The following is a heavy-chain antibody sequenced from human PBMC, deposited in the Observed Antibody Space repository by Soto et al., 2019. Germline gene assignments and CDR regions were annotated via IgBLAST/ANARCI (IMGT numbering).Heavy chain of an antibody. CDR1: GFSFDTYW. V-gene: IGHV3-74*01. J-gene: IGHJ6*04. Sequence: GGSLRLSCAASGFSFDTYWMHWVRQAPGKGLVWVSRINGVGSSTSYADFVKGRVTISRDNAKNTLYLQMNSLRAEDTAVYYCARVAGGHGLDVWGKGTTVTVS. CDR3: ARVAGGHGLDV. CDR2: INGVGSST. D-gene: IGHD3-10*01.